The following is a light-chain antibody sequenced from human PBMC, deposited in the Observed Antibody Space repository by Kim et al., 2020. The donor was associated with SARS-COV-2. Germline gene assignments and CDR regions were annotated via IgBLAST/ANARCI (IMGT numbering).Light chain of an antibody. CDR2: GKN. CDR3: NSRDSSGNHLVV. J-gene: IGLJ2*01. CDR1: SLRSYY. Sequence: SYELTQDPAVSVALGQTVRITCQGDSLRSYYASXYQQKPGQAPVLVIYGKNNRPSGIPDRFSGSSSGNTASLTITGAQAEDEADYYCNSRDSSGNHLVVF. V-gene: IGLV3-19*01.